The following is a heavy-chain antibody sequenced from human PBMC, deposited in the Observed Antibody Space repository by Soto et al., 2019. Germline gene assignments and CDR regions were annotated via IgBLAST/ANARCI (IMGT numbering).Heavy chain of an antibody. V-gene: IGHV1-18*01. CDR3: ARGSPPIGYYDILTGYYTGHFDY. Sequence: ASVKVSCKASGYTFTNYGISWVRQAPGQGLEWMGWISAYIGTTNYAQKLQGRVTMTTDESTSTAYMELSSLRSDDTAVYYCARGSPPIGYYDILTGYYTGHFDYWGQGTLVTVSS. J-gene: IGHJ4*02. D-gene: IGHD3-9*01. CDR2: ISAYIGTT. CDR1: GYTFTNYG.